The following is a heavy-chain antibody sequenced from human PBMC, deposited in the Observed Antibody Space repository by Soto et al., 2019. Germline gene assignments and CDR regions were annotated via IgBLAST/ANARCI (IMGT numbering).Heavy chain of an antibody. CDR3: ARDRVENYYYYYGMDV. CDR2: IIPIFGTA. CDR1: GGTFSSYA. Sequence: CKASGGTFSSYAISWVRQAPGQGLEWMGGIIPIFGTANYAQKFQGRVTITADESTSTAYMELSSLRSEDTAVYYCARDRVENYYYYYGMDVWGQGTTVTVSS. J-gene: IGHJ6*02. V-gene: IGHV1-69*01. D-gene: IGHD2-15*01.